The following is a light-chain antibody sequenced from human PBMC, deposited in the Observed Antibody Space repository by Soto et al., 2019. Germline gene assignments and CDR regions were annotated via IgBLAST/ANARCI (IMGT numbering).Light chain of an antibody. Sequence: DIQMTQSPSSLSASVGDRVTITCQASQDISNYLNWYQQKPGKAPKLLIYDASNLETGVPSRFSGSGSGTDFTFTISSLQPEDIATYYCHQYDNLPHTFGGRTKVEIK. CDR3: HQYDNLPHT. CDR1: QDISNY. V-gene: IGKV1-33*01. CDR2: DAS. J-gene: IGKJ4*01.